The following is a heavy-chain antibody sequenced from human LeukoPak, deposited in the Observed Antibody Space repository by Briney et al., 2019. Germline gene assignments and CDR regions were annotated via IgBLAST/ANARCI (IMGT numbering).Heavy chain of an antibody. V-gene: IGHV4-59*01. CDR1: GGSISSYY. Sequence: SETLSLTCTVSGGSISSYYWSWIRQPPGKGLEWIGYIYYSGSTNYNPSLKSRVTISVDTSKDQFSLKLSSVTAADTAVYYCARGYSSSWYYFDYWGQGTLVTVSS. D-gene: IGHD6-13*01. CDR3: ARGYSSSWYYFDY. CDR2: IYYSGST. J-gene: IGHJ4*02.